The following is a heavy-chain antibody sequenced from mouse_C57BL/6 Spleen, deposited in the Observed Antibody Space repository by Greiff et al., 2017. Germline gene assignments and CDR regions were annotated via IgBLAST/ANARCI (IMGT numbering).Heavy chain of an antibody. CDR1: GYTFTTYP. CDR2: FHPYNDDT. D-gene: IGHD1-1*01. J-gene: IGHJ4*01. CDR3: ARMGYGSSYAMDY. V-gene: IGHV1-47*01. Sequence: VKVVESGAELVKPGASVKMSCKASGYTFTTYPIEWMKQNHGKSLEWIGNFHPYNDDTQYNEKFKGKATLTVEKSSSTVYLELSRLTSDDSAVYYCARMGYGSSYAMDYWGQGTSVTVSS.